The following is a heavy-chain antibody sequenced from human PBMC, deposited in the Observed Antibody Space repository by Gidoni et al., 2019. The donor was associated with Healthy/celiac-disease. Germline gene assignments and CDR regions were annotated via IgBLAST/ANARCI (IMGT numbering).Heavy chain of an antibody. V-gene: IGHV4-59*08. Sequence: QVQLQESGPGLVKPSETLSLTCTVSGGSISSYYWSWIRQPPGKGLEWIGYIYYTSKNQFSLKLSSVTAADTAVYYCARHSTVRDPDYWGQGTLVTVSS. CDR1: GGSISSYY. J-gene: IGHJ4*02. CDR2: IY. CDR3: ARHSTVRDPDY.